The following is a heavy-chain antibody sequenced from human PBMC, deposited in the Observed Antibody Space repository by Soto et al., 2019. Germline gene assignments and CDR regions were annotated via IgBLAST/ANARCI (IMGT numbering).Heavy chain of an antibody. Sequence: PSETLSLTCTVSGGSISSYYWSWIRQPPGKGLEWIGYIYYSGSTNYNPSLKGRVTISVDTSKNQFSLKLSSVTAADTAVYYCARGDWNYENWFDPWGQGTLVTVSS. CDR2: IYYSGST. D-gene: IGHD1-7*01. V-gene: IGHV4-59*01. CDR3: ARGDWNYENWFDP. CDR1: GGSISSYY. J-gene: IGHJ5*02.